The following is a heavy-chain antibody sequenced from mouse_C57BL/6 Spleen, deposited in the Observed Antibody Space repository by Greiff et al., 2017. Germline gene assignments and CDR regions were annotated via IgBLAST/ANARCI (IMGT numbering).Heavy chain of an antibody. Sequence: EVQLQQSGAELVRPGASVKLSCTASGFNIKDDYMHWVKQRPEQGLEWIGWIDPENGDTEYASKFQGKATITADTSSNTAYLQLSSLTSEDTAVYYCTTSSNYAFYYYAMDYWGQGTSVTVSS. J-gene: IGHJ4*01. CDR2: IDPENGDT. D-gene: IGHD2-5*01. V-gene: IGHV14-4*01. CDR1: GFNIKDDY. CDR3: TTSSNYAFYYYAMDY.